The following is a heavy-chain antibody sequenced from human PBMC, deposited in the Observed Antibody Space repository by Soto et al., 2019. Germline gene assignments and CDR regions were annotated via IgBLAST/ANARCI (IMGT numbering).Heavy chain of an antibody. Sequence: QLQLQESGSGLVKPSQTLSLTCAVSGGSISSGGYSWSWIRQPPGKGLEWIGYIYHSGSTYYNPSLKIRVTISVDRSKNQFSLKLSSVTAADTAVYYCARVAYCGGDCYRGFDPWGQGTLVTVSS. J-gene: IGHJ5*02. D-gene: IGHD2-21*02. CDR2: IYHSGST. CDR1: GGSISSGGYS. CDR3: ARVAYCGGDCYRGFDP. V-gene: IGHV4-30-2*01.